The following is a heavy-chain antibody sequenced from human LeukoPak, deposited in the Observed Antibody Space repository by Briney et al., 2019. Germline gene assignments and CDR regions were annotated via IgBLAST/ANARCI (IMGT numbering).Heavy chain of an antibody. J-gene: IGHJ3*02. CDR1: GFTFSSYG. V-gene: IGHV3-30*02. CDR3: AKVRRTMIVADAFDI. CDR2: IRYDGSNK. Sequence: GGSLRLSCAASGFTFSSYGMHWVRQAPGKGLEWVAFIRYDGSNKYYADSVKGRFTISRDNSKNTLYLQMNSLRAEDTAVYYCAKVRRTMIVADAFDIWGQGTMVTVSS. D-gene: IGHD3-22*01.